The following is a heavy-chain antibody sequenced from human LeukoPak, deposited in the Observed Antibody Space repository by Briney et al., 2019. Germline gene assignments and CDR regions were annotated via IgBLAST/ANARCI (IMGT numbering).Heavy chain of an antibody. D-gene: IGHD1-26*01. Sequence: GGSLRLSCTASGLTLTNAWVSWVRQAPGKGLVWVGRIKRQSDGGTTDYAAPVSGRFTISRDDSKNTVYLQMSGLKTEDTAMYYCKGATTTFDIWGQGTMVTVSS. CDR2: IKRQSDGGTT. CDR3: KGATTTFDI. J-gene: IGHJ3*02. V-gene: IGHV3-15*01. CDR1: GLTLTNAW.